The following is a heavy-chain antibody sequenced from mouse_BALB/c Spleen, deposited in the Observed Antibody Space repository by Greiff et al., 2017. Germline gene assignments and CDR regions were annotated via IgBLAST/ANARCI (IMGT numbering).Heavy chain of an antibody. V-gene: IGHV5-15*02. J-gene: IGHJ4*01. CDR3: AREYGSSYYAMDY. D-gene: IGHD1-1*01. CDR1: GFTFSDYG. CDR2: ISNLAYSI. Sequence: DVMLVESGGGLVQPGGSRKLSCAASGFTFSDYGMAWVRQAPGKGPEWVAFISNLAYSIYYADTVTGRFTISRENAKNTLYLEMSSLRSEDTAMYYCAREYGSSYYAMDYWGQGTSVTVSS.